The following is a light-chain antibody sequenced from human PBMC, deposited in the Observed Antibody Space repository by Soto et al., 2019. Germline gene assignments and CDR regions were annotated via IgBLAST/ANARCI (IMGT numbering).Light chain of an antibody. V-gene: IGKV3-20*01. CDR2: GAS. CDR1: QSVSSSY. Sequence: EIVLTQSPGTLSLSPGERATLSCRASQSVSSSYLAWYQQKPGQAPRLLIYGASSRATGIPDRFSGSGSGTDFTLTISRLEPEYFAVYYCQQYGSSPGVFTFGPGTKVDIK. CDR3: QQYGSSPGVFT. J-gene: IGKJ3*01.